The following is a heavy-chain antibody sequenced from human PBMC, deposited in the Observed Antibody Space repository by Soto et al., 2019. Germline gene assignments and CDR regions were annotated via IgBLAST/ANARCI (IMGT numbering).Heavy chain of an antibody. CDR3: ATAAGDGPYYFDY. V-gene: IGHV1-24*01. CDR2: FDPEDGET. J-gene: IGHJ4*02. CDR1: GYTLTELS. D-gene: IGHD4-17*01. Sequence: ALVTVSCKVSGYTLTELSMHWVRPAPGKGLEWMGGFDPEDGETIYAQKFQGRVTMTEDTSTDTAHMELSSLRSEDTAVYYCATAAGDGPYYFDYWGQGTLVTVSS.